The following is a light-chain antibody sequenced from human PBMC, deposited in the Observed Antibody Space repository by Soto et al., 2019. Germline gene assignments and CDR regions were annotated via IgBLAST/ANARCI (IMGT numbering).Light chain of an antibody. CDR3: QQRSNWPPRIT. CDR2: GTS. J-gene: IGKJ4*01. CDR1: QSVGNN. Sequence: DIVLTQSPATVSLSPGERATLSCRASQSVGNNLAWYQQKPGQAPRLLIYGTSNRATGIPARFSGSGSGTDFTLTISSLEPEDFAVYYCQQRSNWPPRITFGGGTNVEIK. V-gene: IGKV3-11*01.